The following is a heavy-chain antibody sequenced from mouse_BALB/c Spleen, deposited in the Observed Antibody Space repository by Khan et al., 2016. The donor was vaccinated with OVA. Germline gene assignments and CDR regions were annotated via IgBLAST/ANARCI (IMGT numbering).Heavy chain of an antibody. D-gene: IGHD1-1*01. V-gene: IGHV1-7*01. Sequence: QVQLQQSGAELAKPGASVKMSCKASGYTFTSYWMHWVKQRPGQGLEWIGYINPSTGYSEYNQKFKDKATLTADKSSSTAYMQLSSLTSDDSAVYYLANHGSSSAWFAYWGQGTLVTVSA. CDR3: ANHGSSSAWFAY. CDR2: INPSTGYS. CDR1: GYTFTSYW. J-gene: IGHJ3*01.